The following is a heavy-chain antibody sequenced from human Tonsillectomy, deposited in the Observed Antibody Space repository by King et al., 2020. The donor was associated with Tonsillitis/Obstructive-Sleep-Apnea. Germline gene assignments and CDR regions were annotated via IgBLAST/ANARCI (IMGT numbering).Heavy chain of an antibody. CDR1: GYTFTSYY. J-gene: IGHJ4*02. D-gene: IGHD3-10*01. CDR2: INPSGGST. CDR3: ARDARWFGRYNSPGFDY. Sequence: VQLVQSGAEVKKPGASVKVSCKASGYTFTSYYMHWVRQAPGQGLEWMGIINPSGGSTSYAQKFQGRVTMTRDTSTSTVYMELSSLRSEDTAVYYCARDARWFGRYNSPGFDYWGQRTLVSVSS. V-gene: IGHV1-46*01.